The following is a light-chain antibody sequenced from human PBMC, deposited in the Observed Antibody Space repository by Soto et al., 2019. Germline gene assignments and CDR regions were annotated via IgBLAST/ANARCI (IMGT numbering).Light chain of an antibody. J-gene: IGLJ2*01. CDR1: SSNIGSNT. Sequence: QSVLTQPPSASGTPGQRVTISCSGSSSNIGSNTVNWYQQLPGTAPKLLIYSNNQRPSGVPDRFSGSKSGTSASLAIIGLQSEDEADYYCAAWYDSLRVRVYGGGTKLTVL. V-gene: IGLV1-44*01. CDR3: AAWYDSLRVRV. CDR2: SNN.